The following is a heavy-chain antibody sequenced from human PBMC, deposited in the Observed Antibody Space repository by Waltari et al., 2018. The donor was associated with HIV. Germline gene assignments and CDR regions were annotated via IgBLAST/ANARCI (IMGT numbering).Heavy chain of an antibody. CDR1: GFTSSSFG. V-gene: IGHV3-33*01. D-gene: IGHD3-10*01. Sequence: QVQLVESGGGVVQPGRSLRPSCAESGFTSSSFGMHWVRQAPGKGLEWVAVIWYDGSNKYYADSVKGRFSISRDNSKNTLYLQINSLRAEDTAVYFCARRGVLTYYYTMDVWGQGTTVTVSS. J-gene: IGHJ6*02. CDR2: IWYDGSNK. CDR3: ARRGVLTYYYTMDV.